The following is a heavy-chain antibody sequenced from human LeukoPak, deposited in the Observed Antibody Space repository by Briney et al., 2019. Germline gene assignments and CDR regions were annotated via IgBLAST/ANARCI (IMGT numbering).Heavy chain of an antibody. Sequence: SETLSLTCTVSGGFISSYYWSWIRQPPGKGLEWIGYVYYSGSANYNPSLKSRVAISVDTSKNQFSLKLTSVTAADTAVYYCAREFSGSGLFHFDYWGQGALVTVSS. CDR2: VYYSGSA. CDR3: AREFSGSGLFHFDY. D-gene: IGHD6-19*01. J-gene: IGHJ4*02. V-gene: IGHV4-59*01. CDR1: GGFISSYY.